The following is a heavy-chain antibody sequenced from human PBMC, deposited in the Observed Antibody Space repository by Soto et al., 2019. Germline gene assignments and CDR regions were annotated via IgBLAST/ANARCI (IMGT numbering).Heavy chain of an antibody. J-gene: IGHJ3*01. CDR1: GFTFDDYA. Sequence: EVQLVESGGGLVQPGRSLRLSCAASGFTFDDYAMHWVRQAPGKGLEWVSGISWNSGSIGYADSVKGRFTISRDNAKNSLYLQMNSLRAEDTALYYSEKDLSSRGTMIVRWGQGTMVTVSS. CDR2: ISWNSGSI. V-gene: IGHV3-9*01. CDR3: EKDLSSRGTMIVR. D-gene: IGHD3-22*01.